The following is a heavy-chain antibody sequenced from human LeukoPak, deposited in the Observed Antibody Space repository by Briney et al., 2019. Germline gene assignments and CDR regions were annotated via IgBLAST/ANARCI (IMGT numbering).Heavy chain of an antibody. CDR3: VRDSRYTMDV. Sequence: GGSLRLSCSASGFTFSTYAMHWVRQAPGKGPVWVSRITSDGSTTIYADSVKGRFTISRDNAKNTLYLQMNSLRAEDTAVYYCVRDSRYTMDVWGQGTTVTVPS. CDR1: GFTFSTYA. V-gene: IGHV3-74*01. J-gene: IGHJ6*02. CDR2: ITSDGSTT. D-gene: IGHD5-18*01.